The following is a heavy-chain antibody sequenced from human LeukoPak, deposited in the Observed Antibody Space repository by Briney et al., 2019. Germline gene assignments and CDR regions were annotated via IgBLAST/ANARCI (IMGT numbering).Heavy chain of an antibody. V-gene: IGHV4-34*01. CDR1: GGSFSGYY. Sequence: SETPSLTCAVYGGSFSGYYWSWIRQPPGKGLEWIGEINHSGSTNYNPSLKSRVTISVDTSKNQFSLKLSSVTAADTAVYYCARGRDIAVAAPTPDFDYWGQGTLVTVSS. CDR2: INHSGST. CDR3: ARGRDIAVAAPTPDFDY. D-gene: IGHD6-19*01. J-gene: IGHJ4*02.